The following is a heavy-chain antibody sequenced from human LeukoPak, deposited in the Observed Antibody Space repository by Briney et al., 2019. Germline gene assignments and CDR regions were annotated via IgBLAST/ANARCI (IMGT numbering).Heavy chain of an antibody. CDR2: IYYSGST. D-gene: IGHD3-10*01. V-gene: IGHV4-31*03. Sequence: PSETLSLTCTVSGGSISSGGYYWSWIRQHPGEGLEWIGYIYYSGSTYYNPSLKSRVTISVDTSKNQFSLKLSSVTAADTAVYYCARGRSRITSRDAFDIWGQGTMVTVSS. CDR1: GGSISSGGYY. CDR3: ARGRSRITSRDAFDI. J-gene: IGHJ3*02.